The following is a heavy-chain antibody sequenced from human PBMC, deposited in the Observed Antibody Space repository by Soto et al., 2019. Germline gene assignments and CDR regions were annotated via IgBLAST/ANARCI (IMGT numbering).Heavy chain of an antibody. Sequence: QVQLLQSGAEVKKPGSSVKVSCKASGGTFSSYAISWVRQAPGQGLEWMGGIIPIFGTANYAQKFQGRVTITADESTSTAYMELSSLRSEDTAVYYCARAYYYDSSGYPNYYYYGMDVWGQGTTVTVSS. CDR3: ARAYYYDSSGYPNYYYYGMDV. J-gene: IGHJ6*02. CDR1: GGTFSSYA. CDR2: IIPIFGTA. D-gene: IGHD3-22*01. V-gene: IGHV1-69*12.